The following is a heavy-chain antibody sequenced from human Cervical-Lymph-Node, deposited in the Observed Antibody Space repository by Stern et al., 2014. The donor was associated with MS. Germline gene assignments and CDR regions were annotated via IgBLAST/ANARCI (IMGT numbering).Heavy chain of an antibody. CDR2: ISYHGRDK. CDR1: GFTFSRYA. D-gene: IGHD5-18*01. CDR3: TRQDQQLVTFDY. Sequence: VQLVESGGDVVQPGRSLRLACEVSGFTFSRYAIHWVRQAPGKGLEGVAFISYHGRDKYYAESVRGRFSISRDNSKNTVFLHMDSLGPQDTAIYYCTRQDQQLVTFDYWGQGTLVSVSS. J-gene: IGHJ4*02. V-gene: IGHV3-30-3*01.